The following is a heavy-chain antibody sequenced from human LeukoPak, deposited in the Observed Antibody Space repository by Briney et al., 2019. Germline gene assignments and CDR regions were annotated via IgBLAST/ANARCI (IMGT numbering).Heavy chain of an antibody. V-gene: IGHV4-39*07. CDR2: IYYSGST. CDR1: GGSISSSSYY. J-gene: IGHJ4*02. CDR3: ARDKYYYDSSGSIRFDY. Sequence: SETLSLTCTVSGGSISSSSYYWGWIRRPPGKGLEWIGRIYYSGSTYYNPSLKSRVTISVDTSKNQFSLKLSSVTAADTAVYYCARDKYYYDSSGSIRFDYWGQGTLVTVSS. D-gene: IGHD3-22*01.